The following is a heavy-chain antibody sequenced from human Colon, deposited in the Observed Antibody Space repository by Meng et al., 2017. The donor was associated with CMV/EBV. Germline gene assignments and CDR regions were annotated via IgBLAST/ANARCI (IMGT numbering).Heavy chain of an antibody. Sequence: GGSLRLSCAASGFTFSSYWMSWVRQAPGKGLEWVANIKQDGSEKYYVDSVKGRFTISRDNAKNPLYLQMNSLRAEDTAVYYCAREGYCSSTSCFIYYYYYGMDVWGQGTTVTVSS. J-gene: IGHJ6*02. V-gene: IGHV3-7*01. CDR2: IKQDGSEK. CDR1: GFTFSSYW. D-gene: IGHD2-2*01. CDR3: AREGYCSSTSCFIYYYYYGMDV.